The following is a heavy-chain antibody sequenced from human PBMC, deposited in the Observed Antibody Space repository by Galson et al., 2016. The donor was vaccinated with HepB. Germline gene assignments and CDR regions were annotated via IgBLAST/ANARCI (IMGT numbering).Heavy chain of an antibody. CDR2: IYHTGTT. V-gene: IGHV4-4*02. CDR1: GGSISSNNW. J-gene: IGHJ5*02. CDR3: ARAGVTSGWLTATVKWFDP. Sequence: SETLSLTCVVSGGSISSNNWWSWLRQPPGKGLEWIGEIYHTGTTNYNPSLESRVTISLDKSKNQFSLKLSSVTAADTAVYYCARAGVTSGWLTATVKWFDPWGQGTRVTDSS. D-gene: IGHD6-19*01.